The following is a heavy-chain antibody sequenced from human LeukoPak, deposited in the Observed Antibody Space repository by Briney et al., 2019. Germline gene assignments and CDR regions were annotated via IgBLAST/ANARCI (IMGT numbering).Heavy chain of an antibody. D-gene: IGHD5-12*01. J-gene: IGHJ5*02. Sequence: GGSLRLSCAASGFTFSSYGMHWVRQAQAKGLEWVAVISYDGSNKYYADSVKGRLTISRDNSKNTLYLQMNSLRAEDTAVYYCAKDDSGYDFPNWFDPWGQGTLVTVSS. V-gene: IGHV3-30*18. CDR1: GFTFSSYG. CDR2: ISYDGSNK. CDR3: AKDDSGYDFPNWFDP.